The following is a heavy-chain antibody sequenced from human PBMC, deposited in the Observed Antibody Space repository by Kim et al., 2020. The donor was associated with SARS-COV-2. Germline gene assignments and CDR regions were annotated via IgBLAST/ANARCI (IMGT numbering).Heavy chain of an antibody. V-gene: IGHV1-3*01. CDR3: ARGRTGVVATISPFDY. CDR2: INAGNGNT. Sequence: ASVKVSCKASGYTFTSYAMHWVRQAPGQRLEWMGWINAGNGNTKYSQKFQGRVTITRDTSASTAYMELSSLRSEDTAVYYCARGRTGVVATISPFDYWGQGTLGTVSS. D-gene: IGHD5-12*01. CDR1: GYTFTSYA. J-gene: IGHJ4*02.